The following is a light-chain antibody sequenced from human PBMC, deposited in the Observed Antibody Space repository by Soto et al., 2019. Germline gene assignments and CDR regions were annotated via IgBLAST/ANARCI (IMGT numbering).Light chain of an antibody. V-gene: IGKV1-9*01. CDR1: QGISSY. CDR3: QQYNSYPWT. J-gene: IGKJ1*01. CDR2: AAS. Sequence: IPLTQSPSSLSASVGDRVTITCRASQGISSYLAWYQQKPGKAPKLLIYAASTLQSGVPSRFSGSGSGTDFTLTISSLQPEDFATYYCQQYNSYPWTFGQGTKV.